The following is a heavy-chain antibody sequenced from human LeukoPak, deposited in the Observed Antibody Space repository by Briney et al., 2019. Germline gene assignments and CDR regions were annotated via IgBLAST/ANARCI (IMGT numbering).Heavy chain of an antibody. J-gene: IGHJ4*02. Sequence: GGSLRLSCAASGFTFSSYEMNWVRQAPAKGLEWVSYISSSGSTIYYADSVKGRFTISRDNAKNSLYLQMNSLRAEDTAVYYCASIVATTRDYWGQGTLVTVSS. CDR3: ASIVATTRDY. CDR1: GFTFSSYE. V-gene: IGHV3-48*03. D-gene: IGHD5-12*01. CDR2: ISSSGSTI.